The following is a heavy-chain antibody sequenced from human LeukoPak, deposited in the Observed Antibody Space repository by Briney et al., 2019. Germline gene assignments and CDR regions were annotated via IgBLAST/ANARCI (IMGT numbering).Heavy chain of an antibody. D-gene: IGHD3-10*01. CDR3: ARDWYYSIDY. CDR1: GFTFSSYA. CDR2: INSDGTT. Sequence: PGGSLRLSCAASGFTFSSYAMSWVRQAPGKGLIWVSRINSDGTTSYADSVKGRFTISRDNAKNMLYLQMNSLRAEDTAVYYCARDWYYSIDYWGQGTLVTVSS. V-gene: IGHV3-74*01. J-gene: IGHJ4*02.